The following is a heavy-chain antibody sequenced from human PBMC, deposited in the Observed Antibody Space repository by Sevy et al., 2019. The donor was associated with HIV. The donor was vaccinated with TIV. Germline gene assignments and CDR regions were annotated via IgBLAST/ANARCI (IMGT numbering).Heavy chain of an antibody. V-gene: IGHV3-23*01. CDR2: ISGSGISP. D-gene: IGHD6-19*01. J-gene: IGHJ3*02. CDR3: AKDRAVAGKGEEEAFDI. Sequence: GGSLRLSCEASGFTFNSHGMTWVRQAPGKGLEWVSCISGSGISPFYADSVKGRFTISRDNSKNTVYLQMNSLRAEDTAVYYCAKDRAVAGKGEEEAFDIWGQGTMVTVSS. CDR1: GFTFNSHG.